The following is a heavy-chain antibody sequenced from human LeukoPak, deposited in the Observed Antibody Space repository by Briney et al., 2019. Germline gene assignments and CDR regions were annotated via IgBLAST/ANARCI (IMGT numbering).Heavy chain of an antibody. CDR1: GDSISNYY. D-gene: IGHD1-26*01. CDR3: ARGSRLGVTAYYFDY. V-gene: IGHV4-59*01. J-gene: IGHJ4*02. Sequence: PSKTLSLTCSVSGDSISNYYWSWIRQPPGKGLEWIGYIYYSGSTNYNPSLKSRVTISVDTSKNQFSLKLSSVTAADTAVYYCARGSRLGVTAYYFDYWGQGTLVTVSS. CDR2: IYYSGST.